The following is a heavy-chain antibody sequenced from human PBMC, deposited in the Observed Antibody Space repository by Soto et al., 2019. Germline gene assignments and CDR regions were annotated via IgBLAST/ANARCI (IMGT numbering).Heavy chain of an antibody. J-gene: IGHJ5*02. Sequence: QMQLQESGPGLVKPSETLSLTCTVSGGSVGSGSYYWSWIRQPPGKGLEWIGYVYYSGTTNYHPSLKSRVTISVDTSKNQFSLKVRSVTAADTAVYYCARALHNWNFGLDPWGQGTLVTVSS. V-gene: IGHV4-61*01. CDR3: ARALHNWNFGLDP. CDR2: VYYSGTT. CDR1: GGSVGSGSYY. D-gene: IGHD1-7*01.